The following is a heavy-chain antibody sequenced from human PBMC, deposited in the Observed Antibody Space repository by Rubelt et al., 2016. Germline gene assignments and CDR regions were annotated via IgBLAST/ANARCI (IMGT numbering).Heavy chain of an antibody. CDR3: ARGPRLRSGYYTGTDDYYYYYYMDV. D-gene: IGHD3-3*01. V-gene: IGHV4-39*01. CDR2: IYYSGST. CDR1: YE. J-gene: IGHJ6*03. Sequence: YEGGWIRQPPGKGLEWIGSIYYSGSTYYNPSLKSRVTISVDTSKNQFSLKLSSVTAADTAVYYCARGPRLRSGYYTGTDDYYYYYYMDVWGKGTTVTVSS.